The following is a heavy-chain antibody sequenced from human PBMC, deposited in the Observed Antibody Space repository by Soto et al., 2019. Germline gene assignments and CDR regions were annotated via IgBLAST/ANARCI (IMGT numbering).Heavy chain of an antibody. D-gene: IGHD6-13*01. CDR1: GGSISSSNR. Sequence: QVQLQESGPGQVKHSGTLCLTCAVSGGSISSSNRWSWVRQPPGKGLEWIGEIYHSGSTNYNPSLKSRVTMSVDKSKNQFSLMLSSVTAADTAVYYCARVPRAAAGTDWGQGTLVTVSS. V-gene: IGHV4-4*02. CDR2: IYHSGST. J-gene: IGHJ4*02. CDR3: ARVPRAAAGTD.